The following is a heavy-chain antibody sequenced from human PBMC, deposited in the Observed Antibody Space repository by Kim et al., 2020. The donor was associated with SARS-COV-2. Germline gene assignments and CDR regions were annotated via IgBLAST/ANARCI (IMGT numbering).Heavy chain of an antibody. CDR3: ARASYSSPHNDY. J-gene: IGHJ4*02. CDR2: IYYSGST. V-gene: IGHV4-31*03. D-gene: IGHD6-19*01. CDR1: GGSISSGGYY. Sequence: SETLSLTCTVSGGSISSGGYYWSWIRQHPGKGLEWIGYIYYSGSTYYNPSLKSRVTISVDTSKNQFSLKLSSVTAADTAVYYCARASYSSPHNDYWGQGTLVTVSS.